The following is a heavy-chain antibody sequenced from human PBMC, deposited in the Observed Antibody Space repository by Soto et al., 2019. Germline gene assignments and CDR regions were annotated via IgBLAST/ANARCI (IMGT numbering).Heavy chain of an antibody. J-gene: IGHJ5*02. CDR3: ASLVRQHLPPHGP. Sequence: QVQLVESGGGLVKPGGSLRLSCAASGFTFSDHYMSWIRQAPGKGLEWLSYITSSGVYTSYADSVKGRFTISRDNAKNSLYLQMNSLRADDTAVYYCASLVRQHLPPHGPWGRGTLVTVSS. CDR2: ITSSGVYT. D-gene: IGHD6-13*01. CDR1: GFTFSDHY. V-gene: IGHV3-11*06.